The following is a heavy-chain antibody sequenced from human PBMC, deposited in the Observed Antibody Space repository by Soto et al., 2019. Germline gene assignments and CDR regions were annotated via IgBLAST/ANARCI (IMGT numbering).Heavy chain of an antibody. D-gene: IGHD1-26*01. Sequence: GGSLRLSCAASGFTFSNAWMSWVRQAPGKGLEWVGRIKSKTDGGTTDYAAPVKGRFTISRDDSNNTLYQQMNSLKTEATAVYYCTTEEPEGGDFDYWGQGTLVTVSS. J-gene: IGHJ4*02. CDR2: IKSKTDGGTT. CDR1: GFTFSNAW. CDR3: TTEEPEGGDFDY. V-gene: IGHV3-15*01.